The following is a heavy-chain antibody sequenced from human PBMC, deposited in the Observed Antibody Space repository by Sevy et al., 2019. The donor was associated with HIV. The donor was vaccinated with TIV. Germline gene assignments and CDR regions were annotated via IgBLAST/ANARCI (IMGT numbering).Heavy chain of an antibody. CDR2: ISYDGNDK. Sequence: GGSLRLSCAASAFTFSSYAMHWVRQAPGKGLEWVAVISYDGNDKDYADSVKGRFTISRDNSKNTLYLQMNSLRIEDTAVYCCARAQGVLLWFGEFPLWGPGTLVTVSS. J-gene: IGHJ4*02. CDR3: ARAQGVLLWFGEFPL. V-gene: IGHV3-30*04. CDR1: AFTFSSYA. D-gene: IGHD3-10*01.